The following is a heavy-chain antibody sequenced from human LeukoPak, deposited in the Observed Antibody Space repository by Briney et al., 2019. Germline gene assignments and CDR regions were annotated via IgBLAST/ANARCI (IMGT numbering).Heavy chain of an antibody. CDR3: AKCRGSSWSDYFDY. CDR1: GFSLSRYA. Sequence: PGGSLRLSCAVSGFSLSRYAMSWVRKAPGKGPEWVSAISDSGGSTHYADSVKGQFTISRDNSRNTLYLQMNTLRAEDTAVYYCAKCRGSSWSDYFDYWGQGTLVTVSS. D-gene: IGHD6-13*01. CDR2: ISDSGGST. J-gene: IGHJ4*02. V-gene: IGHV3-23*01.